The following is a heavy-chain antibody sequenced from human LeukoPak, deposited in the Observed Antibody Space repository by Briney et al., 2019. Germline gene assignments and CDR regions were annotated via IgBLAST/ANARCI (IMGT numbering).Heavy chain of an antibody. D-gene: IGHD3-10*01. Sequence: ASVKVSCKSFGYTFTSYDINWVRQAAGQGLEWMGWMNPNSGNTGYAQKFQGRVTMTRNTSISTAYMELSSLRSEDTAVYYCARLWRYGSSSSWGQGTLVTVSS. CDR2: MNPNSGNT. J-gene: IGHJ5*02. CDR3: ARLWRYGSSSS. CDR1: GYTFTSYD. V-gene: IGHV1-8*01.